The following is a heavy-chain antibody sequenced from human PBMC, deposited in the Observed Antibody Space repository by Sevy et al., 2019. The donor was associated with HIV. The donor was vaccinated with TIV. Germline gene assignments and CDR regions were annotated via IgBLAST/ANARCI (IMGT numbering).Heavy chain of an antibody. Sequence: GGSLRLSCAASGFSFSSYALHWVRQAPGKGLEYVSAISSNGGSTYYADSVKGRFTISRDISKYTLYLQMGSLSAEDSDVYYCAREGAGGYSYRLDYWGQGTLVTVSS. D-gene: IGHD5-18*01. J-gene: IGHJ4*02. CDR3: AREGAGGYSYRLDY. CDR2: ISSNGGST. CDR1: GFSFSSYA. V-gene: IGHV3-64*02.